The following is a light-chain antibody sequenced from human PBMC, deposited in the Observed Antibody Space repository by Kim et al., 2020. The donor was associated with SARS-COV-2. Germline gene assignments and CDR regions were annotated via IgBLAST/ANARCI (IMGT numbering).Light chain of an antibody. V-gene: IGLV3-25*03. CDR2: KDS. J-gene: IGLJ3*02. Sequence: SYELTQPPSVSVSPGQTARITCSGDALPKQYAYWCQQKPGQAPVLVIYKDSERPSGIPERFSGSSSGTTVTLTISGVQAEDEADYYCQSADSSGTYWVRCGGTQLTVL. CDR1: ALPKQY. CDR3: QSADSSGTYWV.